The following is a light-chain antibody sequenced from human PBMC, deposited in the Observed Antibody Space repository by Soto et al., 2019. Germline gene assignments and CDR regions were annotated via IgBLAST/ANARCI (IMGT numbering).Light chain of an antibody. CDR3: QQYGSSPWT. CDR2: DAS. CDR1: QSISTW. V-gene: IGKV1-5*02. J-gene: IGKJ1*01. Sequence: DIQMTQSPSTLSASVGDRVTIICRASQSISTWLAWYQLKPGKAPKLLIYDASTLEGGVPSRFSGIGSGTDFTLTISRLEPEDFAVYYCQQYGSSPWTFGQGTKVDI.